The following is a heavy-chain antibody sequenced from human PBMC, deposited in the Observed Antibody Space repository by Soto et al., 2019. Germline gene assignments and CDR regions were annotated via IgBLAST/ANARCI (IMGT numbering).Heavy chain of an antibody. Sequence: ASVKVSCKASGYTFTNYGITWVRRAPGQGPQWMGWISADNGNTNYAQKLQGRVTMTTDTSTSTAYMELRSLRSDDTAVYYCARNLKYYDILTGPNYYYYMDVWGKGTTVTVSS. CDR2: ISADNGNT. D-gene: IGHD3-9*01. V-gene: IGHV1-18*01. CDR1: GYTFTNYG. J-gene: IGHJ6*03. CDR3: ARNLKYYDILTGPNYYYYMDV.